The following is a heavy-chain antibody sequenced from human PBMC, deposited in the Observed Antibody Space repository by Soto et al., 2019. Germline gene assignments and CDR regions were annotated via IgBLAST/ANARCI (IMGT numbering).Heavy chain of an antibody. Sequence: QVQLQQWGAGLLKPSETLSLTCAVYGGSFSGYYWSWIRQPPGKGLEWIGEINHSGSTNYNPSLKSRVTISVYTSKNPFSLKLSSVTAADTAVYYCARGYYHYYGSGSSRYYYYYYMDVWGKGTTVTVSS. D-gene: IGHD3-10*01. CDR1: GGSFSGYY. CDR3: ARGYYHYYGSGSSRYYYYYYMDV. J-gene: IGHJ6*03. V-gene: IGHV4-34*01. CDR2: INHSGST.